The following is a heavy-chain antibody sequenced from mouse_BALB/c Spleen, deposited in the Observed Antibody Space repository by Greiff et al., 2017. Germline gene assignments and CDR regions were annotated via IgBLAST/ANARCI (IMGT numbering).Heavy chain of an antibody. CDR1: GFNIKDYY. Sequence: EVQLQQSGAELVRSGASVKLSCTASGFNIKDYYMHWVKQRPEQGLEWIGWIDPENGDTEYAPKFQGKATMTADTSSNTAYLQLSSLTSEDTAVYYCNAYYYGSSPYYFDYWGQGTTLTVSS. V-gene: IGHV14-4*02. CDR2: IDPENGDT. CDR3: NAYYYGSSPYYFDY. J-gene: IGHJ2*01. D-gene: IGHD1-1*01.